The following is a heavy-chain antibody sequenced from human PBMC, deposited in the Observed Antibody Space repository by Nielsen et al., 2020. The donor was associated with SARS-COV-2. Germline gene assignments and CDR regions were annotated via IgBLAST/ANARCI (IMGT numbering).Heavy chain of an antibody. D-gene: IGHD1-14*01. CDR3: AKAYGKYYFDY. J-gene: IGHJ4*02. CDR2: ISYDGSNK. Sequence: LSLTCAASGFTFSSYGMHRVRQAPGKGLEWVAVISYDGSNKYYADSVKGRFTISRDNSKNTLYLQMNSLRAEDTAVYYCAKAYGKYYFDYWGQGTLVTVSS. CDR1: GFTFSSYG. V-gene: IGHV3-30*18.